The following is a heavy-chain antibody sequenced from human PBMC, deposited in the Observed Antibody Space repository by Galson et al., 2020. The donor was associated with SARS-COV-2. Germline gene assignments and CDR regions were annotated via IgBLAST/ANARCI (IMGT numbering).Heavy chain of an antibody. CDR2: INIGGNT. CDR3: ERGGRGVVPSDVFGLGLYYAYYSVDG. Sequence: SETLSLTCAVYGGSFSTYSWTWIRQPPGKGLEWIGEINIGGNTNYSPSLRSRITLSVDTSKNQFSLNLRSVTAADTPLYYCERGGRGVVPSDVFGLGLYYAYYSVDGWEKGPTVPVSS. J-gene: IGHJ6*03. CDR1: GGSFSTYS. D-gene: IGHD3-10*01. V-gene: IGHV4-34*01.